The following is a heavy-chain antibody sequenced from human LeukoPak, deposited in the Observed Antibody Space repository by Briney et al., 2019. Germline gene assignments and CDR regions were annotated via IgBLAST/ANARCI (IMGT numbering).Heavy chain of an antibody. V-gene: IGHV3-33*01. CDR1: GFTFSSYG. CDR3: AREDYSGYEFDY. Sequence: PGRSLRLSCAASGFTFSSYGMHWVRQAPGNGLEWVAVIWYDGSNKYYADSLKGPFTISRDNSKNTMSLQMNSLRAEDTAVSYCAREDYSGYEFDYWGQGTLVTVSS. D-gene: IGHD5-12*01. J-gene: IGHJ4*02. CDR2: IWYDGSNK.